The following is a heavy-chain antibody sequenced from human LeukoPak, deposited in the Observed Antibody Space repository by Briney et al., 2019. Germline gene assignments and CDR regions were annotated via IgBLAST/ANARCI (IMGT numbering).Heavy chain of an antibody. CDR1: GGSFSGYY. V-gene: IGHV4-34*01. Sequence: SETLSLTCAVYGGSFSGYYWSWIRQPPGKGLEWIGEINHSGSTNYNPSLKSRVTISLDKSKNLFSLDLRSVTAADTAVYYCAREIVRGVPGWWGQGTLVTVSS. D-gene: IGHD3-10*01. CDR3: AREIVRGVPGW. CDR2: INHSGST. J-gene: IGHJ4*02.